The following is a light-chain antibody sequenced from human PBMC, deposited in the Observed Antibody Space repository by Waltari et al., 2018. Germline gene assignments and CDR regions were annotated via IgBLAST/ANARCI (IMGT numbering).Light chain of an antibody. Sequence: QLVLTQSPSASASLGASVKLTCTLSSGHNSYAIAWHQQQPEKGPRDLMKLNSDGSHNKGDGIPDRFSGSSSGAERYPPISSLQSEDEADYYCQTWDAGIVLFGGGTKLTVL. J-gene: IGLJ2*01. CDR3: QTWDAGIVL. V-gene: IGLV4-69*01. CDR1: SGHNSYA. CDR2: LNSDGSH.